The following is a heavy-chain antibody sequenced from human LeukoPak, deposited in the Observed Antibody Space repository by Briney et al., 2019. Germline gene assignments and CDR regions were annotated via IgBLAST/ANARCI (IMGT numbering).Heavy chain of an antibody. J-gene: IGHJ4*02. Sequence: PSETLSLICTVSGGSISSGSHHWGWFRQSPGKGLEWIGSLYYSRTTYYNPSLNSRVTISVVTSKNQFSLQLNSVTAADTAVYYCARHDGRGGNTMGALDSWGQGSLVTVSS. D-gene: IGHD3-3*01. V-gene: IGHV4-39*01. CDR1: GGSISSGSHH. CDR2: LYYSRTT. CDR3: ARHDGRGGNTMGALDS.